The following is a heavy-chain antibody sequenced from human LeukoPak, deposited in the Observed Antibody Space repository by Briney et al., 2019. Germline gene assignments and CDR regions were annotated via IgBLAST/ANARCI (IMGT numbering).Heavy chain of an antibody. D-gene: IGHD5-12*01. J-gene: IGHJ6*02. V-gene: IGHV3-21*01. CDR1: GITFSSYS. CDR3: ASLERPLPWLGMDV. Sequence: GGSLRLSCAASGITFSSYSMKLVREAPGKGLELVSSISSSSSYIYYADSVKGRFTISRDNAKSSLYLQMNSLRAEDTAVYYCASLERPLPWLGMDVWGQGTTVTVSS. CDR2: ISSSSSYI.